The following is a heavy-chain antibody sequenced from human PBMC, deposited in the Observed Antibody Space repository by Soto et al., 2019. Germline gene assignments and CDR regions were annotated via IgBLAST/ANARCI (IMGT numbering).Heavy chain of an antibody. CDR3: ANQMGDNDFWSGYSPHAFDI. Sequence: GGSLRLSCAASGFTFSSYAMSWVRQAPGKGLEWVSAISGSGGSTYYADSVKGRFTISRDNSKNTLYLQMNSLRAEDTAVYYCANQMGDNDFWSGYSPHAFDIWGQGTMVTVSS. J-gene: IGHJ3*02. V-gene: IGHV3-23*01. CDR2: ISGSGGST. CDR1: GFTFSSYA. D-gene: IGHD3-3*01.